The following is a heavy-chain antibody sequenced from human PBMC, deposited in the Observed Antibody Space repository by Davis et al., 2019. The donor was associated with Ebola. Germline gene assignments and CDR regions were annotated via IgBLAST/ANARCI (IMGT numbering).Heavy chain of an antibody. D-gene: IGHD3-22*01. J-gene: IGHJ4*02. CDR1: GYTFTHYA. V-gene: IGHV7-4-1*02. CDR3: ATTTHDSSGYYYFDF. CDR2: INTKTADP. Sequence: ASVKVSCKASGYTFTHYAMNWVRQAPGQGLEWMGWINTKTADPTYAQGFTGRFVFSLDTSVSTAYLQISSLKAEDTAVYYCATTTHDSSGYYYFDFWGQGTLVTVSS.